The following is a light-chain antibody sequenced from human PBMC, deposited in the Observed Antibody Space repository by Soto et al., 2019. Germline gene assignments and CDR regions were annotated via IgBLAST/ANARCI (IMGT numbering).Light chain of an antibody. CDR1: QSVSSSY. CDR2: GAS. J-gene: IGKJ1*01. Sequence: DIVLTQSPGTLSLSPGERATLSCRASQSVSSSYLAWYQQKPGQAPRLLIYGASSRATGIPDRFSGSGSGTDFTLTISRLAPEDFAVYYCQQYGSSRWTFGQGTKVDIK. CDR3: QQYGSSRWT. V-gene: IGKV3-20*01.